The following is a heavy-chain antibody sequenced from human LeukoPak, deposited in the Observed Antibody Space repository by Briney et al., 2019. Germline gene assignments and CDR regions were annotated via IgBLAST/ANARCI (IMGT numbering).Heavy chain of an antibody. D-gene: IGHD5-18*01. V-gene: IGHV1-8*01. CDR2: MNPNSGNT. CDR1: EYTFTSYD. CDR3: ARTVTAMVFYFDY. J-gene: IGHJ4*02. Sequence: GASVKVSCKASEYTFTSYDINWVRQATGQGLEWMGWMNPNSGNTGYAQKFQGRVTMTRDTSTSTVYMELSSLRSEDTAVYYCARTVTAMVFYFDYWGQGTLVTVSS.